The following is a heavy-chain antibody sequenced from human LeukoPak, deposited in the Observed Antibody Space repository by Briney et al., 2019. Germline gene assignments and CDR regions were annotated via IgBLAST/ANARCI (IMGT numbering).Heavy chain of an antibody. CDR2: IYYSGST. D-gene: IGHD6-13*01. V-gene: IGHV4-59*11. CDR3: ARDHEGISAAGNYYYDYMDV. CDR1: GGSISSHY. Sequence: SETLSLTCTVSGGSISSHYWSWIRQPPGKGLEWIGHIYYSGSTNYNPSLTSRVTISVDTSKNQFSLKLSSVTAADTPVYYCARDHEGISAAGNYYYDYMDVWGKGTTVTVSS. J-gene: IGHJ6*03.